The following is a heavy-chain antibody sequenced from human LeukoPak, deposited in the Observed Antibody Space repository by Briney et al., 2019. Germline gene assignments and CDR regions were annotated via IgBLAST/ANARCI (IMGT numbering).Heavy chain of an antibody. CDR3: ARGASGSQPFDF. D-gene: IGHD1-26*01. CDR1: GFTFSSYA. CDR2: IYSGGST. V-gene: IGHV3-66*02. Sequence: GGSLRLSCAASGFTFSSYAMSWVRQAPGKGLEWVSVIYSGGSTYYADSVKGRFTISRDNSKNTLYLQMNSLRAEDTAVYYCARGASGSQPFDFWGRGTLVSVSS. J-gene: IGHJ4*02.